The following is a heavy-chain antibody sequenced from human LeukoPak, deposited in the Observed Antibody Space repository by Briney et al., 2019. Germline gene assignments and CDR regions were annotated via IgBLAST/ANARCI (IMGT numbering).Heavy chain of an antibody. CDR1: GFTFSSYA. CDR2: ISGSGGST. CDR3: AKVGAGITMIVVVINYFDY. J-gene: IGHJ4*02. D-gene: IGHD3-22*01. Sequence: GGSLRLSCAASGFTFSSYAMSWVRQAPGKGLEWVSAISGSGGSTYYADSVKGRFTISGDNSKNTLYLQMNSLRAEDTAVYYCAKVGAGITMIVVVINYFDYWGQGTLVTVSS. V-gene: IGHV3-23*01.